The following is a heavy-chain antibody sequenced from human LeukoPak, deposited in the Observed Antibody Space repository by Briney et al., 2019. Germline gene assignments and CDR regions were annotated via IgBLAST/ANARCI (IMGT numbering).Heavy chain of an antibody. CDR3: ARFRCSSTSCFDYFDY. CDR2: ISGSSSTM. D-gene: IGHD2-2*01. J-gene: IGHJ4*02. V-gene: IGHV3-48*01. Sequence: PGGSLRLSCAASGFTFSTYSMNWVRQAPGKGLEWVSDISGSSSTMYYADSVEGRFTISRDSAKNSLYLQMNSLRAEDTAVYYCARFRCSSTSCFDYFDYWGQGTLVTVSS. CDR1: GFTFSTYS.